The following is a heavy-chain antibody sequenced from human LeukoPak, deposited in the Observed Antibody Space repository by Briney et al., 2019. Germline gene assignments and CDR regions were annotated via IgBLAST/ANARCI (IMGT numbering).Heavy chain of an antibody. CDR2: IIPIFGTA. J-gene: IGHJ4*02. CDR3: ARAPGRVVDPLVPGPAFDY. Sequence: GVSVKVSCKASGGTFSSYAISWVRQAPGQGLEWMGGIIPIFGTANYAQKFQGRVTITADESTSTAYMELRSLRSDDTAVYYCARAPGRVVDPLVPGPAFDYWGQGTLVTVSS. V-gene: IGHV1-69*13. CDR1: GGTFSSYA. D-gene: IGHD2-15*01.